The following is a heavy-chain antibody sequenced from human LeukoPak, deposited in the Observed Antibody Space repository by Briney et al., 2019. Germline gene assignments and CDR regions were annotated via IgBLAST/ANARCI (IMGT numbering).Heavy chain of an antibody. Sequence: KPSETLSLTCAVSGGSISSGGYSWSWIRQPPGKGLEWIGYIYHSESTYYNPSLKSRVTISVDRSKNQFSLKLRSVTAADTAVYYCARAEDSYYYFDYWGQGTLVTVSS. CDR3: ARAEDSYYYFDY. CDR1: GGSISSGGYS. CDR2: IYHSEST. D-gene: IGHD1-26*01. V-gene: IGHV4-30-2*01. J-gene: IGHJ4*02.